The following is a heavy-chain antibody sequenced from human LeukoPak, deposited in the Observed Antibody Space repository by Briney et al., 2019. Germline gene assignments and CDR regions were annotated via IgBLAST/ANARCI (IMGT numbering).Heavy chain of an antibody. Sequence: SETLSLTCTVSGGSISSYYWSWIRQPPGKGLEWIGYIYYSGSTNYNPSLKSRVTISVDTSKNQFSLKLSSVTAADTAVYYCARERDLIFDYWGQGTLVTVSS. CDR3: ARERDLIFDY. CDR1: GGSISSYY. J-gene: IGHJ4*02. CDR2: IYYSGST. V-gene: IGHV4-59*12.